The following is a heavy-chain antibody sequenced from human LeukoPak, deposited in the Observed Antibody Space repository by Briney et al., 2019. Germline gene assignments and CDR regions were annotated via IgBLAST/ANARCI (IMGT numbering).Heavy chain of an antibody. CDR1: GGSISSGGYN. V-gene: IGHV4-31*03. CDR3: ARDCVGDCYPRYYYGMDV. Sequence: SQTLSLTCTVSGGSISSGGYNWSWIRQHPGKGLEWIGCIYYSGGTYYNPSLRSRVTMSVDTSKNQFSLDLSSVTAADTAVYYCARDCVGDCYPRYYYGMDVWGQGTTVTVSS. D-gene: IGHD2-21*02. J-gene: IGHJ6*02. CDR2: IYYSGGT.